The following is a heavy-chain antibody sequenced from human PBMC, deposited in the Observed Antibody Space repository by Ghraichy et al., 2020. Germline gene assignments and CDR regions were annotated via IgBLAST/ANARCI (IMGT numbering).Heavy chain of an antibody. J-gene: IGHJ6*02. D-gene: IGHD1-20*01. CDR3: ARGGITGPLVYYYYGMDV. CDR2: IYTSGST. V-gene: IGHV4-4*09. Sequence: SETLSLTCTVSGGSISSYYWSWIRQPPGKGLEWIGYIYTSGSTNYNPSLKSRVTISVDTSKNQFSLKLSSVTAADTAVYYCARGGITGPLVYYYYGMDVWGQGTTVTVSS. CDR1: GGSISSYY.